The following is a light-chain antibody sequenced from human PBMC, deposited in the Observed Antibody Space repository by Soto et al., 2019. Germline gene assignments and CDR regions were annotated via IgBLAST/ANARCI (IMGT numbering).Light chain of an antibody. CDR2: GAS. CDR1: QSVSSSY. CDR3: QQYGRSSWT. J-gene: IGKJ1*01. Sequence: EIVLTQSPGTLSLSPGERATISCRASQSVSSSYLAWYQQKPGQAPRLLIYGASRKATDIPDRFSGSGSGTEFTLTISRLEPEDFAVYYCQQYGRSSWTFGQGTKVEIK. V-gene: IGKV3-20*01.